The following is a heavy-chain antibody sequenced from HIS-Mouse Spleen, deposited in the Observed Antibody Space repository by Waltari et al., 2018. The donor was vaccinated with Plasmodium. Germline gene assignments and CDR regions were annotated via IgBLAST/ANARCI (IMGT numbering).Heavy chain of an antibody. V-gene: IGHV3-30*18. CDR2: ISDDGSKK. D-gene: IGHD6-13*01. Sequence: QVQLVESGGGVVQPGRSLRLSCAASGFTFSSYGMHWVRQAPGKGLEWVVVISDDGSKKYYADSVKGRLTISRDNSKNTLDLQRNSRRAEDTAVYYCAKDRRSSSWYVDYWGQGTLVTVSS. CDR1: GFTFSSYG. J-gene: IGHJ4*02. CDR3: AKDRRSSSWYVDY.